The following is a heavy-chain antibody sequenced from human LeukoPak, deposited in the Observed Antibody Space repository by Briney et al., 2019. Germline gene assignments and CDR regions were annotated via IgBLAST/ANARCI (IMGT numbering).Heavy chain of an antibody. CDR1: GFTFSSYA. D-gene: IGHD3-10*01. CDR3: AKDLATYGSGSPLDY. V-gene: IGHV3-23*01. J-gene: IGHJ4*02. CDR2: ISGSGGST. Sequence: QTGGSLRLSCAASGFTFSSYAMSWVRQAPGKGLEWVSAISGSGGSTYYADSVKGRFTNSRDNSKNTLYLQMNSLRAEDTAVYYCAKDLATYGSGSPLDYWGQGTLVTVSS.